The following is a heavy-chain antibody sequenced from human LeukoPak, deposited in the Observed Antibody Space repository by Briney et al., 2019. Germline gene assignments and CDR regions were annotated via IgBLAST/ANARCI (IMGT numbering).Heavy chain of an antibody. V-gene: IGHV3-30*18. D-gene: IGHD3-22*01. J-gene: IGHJ6*02. Sequence: GGSLRLSCAASGFTFSSYGMHWVRQAPGKGLEWVAVISYDGSNKYYADSVKGRFTISRDNSKNTLYLQMNSLRAEDTAVYYCAKQYGIRIVVVIPDGGMDVWGQGTTVTVSS. CDR2: ISYDGSNK. CDR3: AKQYGIRIVVVIPDGGMDV. CDR1: GFTFSSYG.